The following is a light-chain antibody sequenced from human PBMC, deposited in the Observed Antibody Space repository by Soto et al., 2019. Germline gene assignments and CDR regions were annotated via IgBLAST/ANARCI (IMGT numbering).Light chain of an antibody. V-gene: IGKV3-20*01. J-gene: IGKJ4*01. CDR1: QSVRSTY. Sequence: EIMLTHSPGTLSLSPGERATLSCRASQSVRSTYLAWYQQKPGQAPRLLIYGASTRATGIPDRFSGSRSGTDFTLTISRLEPEEFAVYYCQQYDGSQLAFGGGTKVEIK. CDR3: QQYDGSQLA. CDR2: GAS.